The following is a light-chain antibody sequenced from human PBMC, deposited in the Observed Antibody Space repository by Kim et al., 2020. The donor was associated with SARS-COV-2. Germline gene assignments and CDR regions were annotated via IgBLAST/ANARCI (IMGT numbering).Light chain of an antibody. CDR2: CKN. CDR1: SLRSYY. Sequence: SSELTQDPAVSVALGQTVRITCQGDSLRSYYATWYQQKPGQAPLLVIYCKNNRPSGIPDRFSGSSSGNTASLTITGTQAGDDADYYCNSRYSNDNVVFGG. CDR3: NSRYSNDNVV. J-gene: IGLJ2*01. V-gene: IGLV3-19*01.